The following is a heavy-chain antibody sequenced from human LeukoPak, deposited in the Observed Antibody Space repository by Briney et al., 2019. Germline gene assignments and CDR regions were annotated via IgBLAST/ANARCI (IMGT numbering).Heavy chain of an antibody. J-gene: IGHJ6*02. V-gene: IGHV5-51*01. CDR3: ARGSDYYYGSGSYYSPKYYYYYGMDV. Sequence: GESLKISCKGSGYSFTSYWIGWVRQMPGKGLEWMGIIYPGDSDTRYSPSFQGQVTIPADKSISTAYLQWSSLKASDTAMYYCARGSDYYYGSGSYYSPKYYYYYGMDVWGQGTTVTVSS. CDR1: GYSFTSYW. CDR2: IYPGDSDT. D-gene: IGHD3-10*01.